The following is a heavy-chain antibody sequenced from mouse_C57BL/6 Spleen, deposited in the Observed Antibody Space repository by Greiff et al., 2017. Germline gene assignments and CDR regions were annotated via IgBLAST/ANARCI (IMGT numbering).Heavy chain of an antibody. CDR2: FYPGSGSI. Sequence: QVQLQQSGAELVKPGASVKLSCKASGYTFTEYTIHWVKQRSGQGLEWIGWFYPGSGSIKYNEKFKDKATLTEDKSSSTVYMELSSLTTEDPAVYFCARHEVSTHYFDYWGQGTTLTVSS. V-gene: IGHV1-62-2*01. CDR3: ARHEVSTHYFDY. J-gene: IGHJ2*01. CDR1: GYTFTEYT. D-gene: IGHD2-1*01.